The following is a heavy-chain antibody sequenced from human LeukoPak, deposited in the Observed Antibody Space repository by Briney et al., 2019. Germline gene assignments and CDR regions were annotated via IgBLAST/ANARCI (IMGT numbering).Heavy chain of an antibody. CDR3: ANGGSIAVATPLDY. CDR1: GFTFSSYA. V-gene: IGHV3-23*01. CDR2: ITGSGCST. Sequence: GGSLRLSCAASGFTFSSYAMSWVRQAPGKGLEWVSGITGSGCSTYYADSVKGRFTISRDNSKNTLYLQMNSLRAEDTAVYYCANGGSIAVATPLDYWGQGTLVTVSS. J-gene: IGHJ4*02. D-gene: IGHD6-19*01.